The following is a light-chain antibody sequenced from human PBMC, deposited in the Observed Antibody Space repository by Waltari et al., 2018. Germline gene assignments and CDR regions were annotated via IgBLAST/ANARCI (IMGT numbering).Light chain of an antibody. CDR2: SAY. V-gene: IGLV8-61*01. CDR3: LLYMGSGIWV. Sequence: QTVVTQEPSLSVSPGGTVTLTCALSSGSLSSTSYASWYQQSPGQTPRALVCSAYILSSGFPVPFSGSVLGDKAVLIISGAQAEDQSTYYCLLYMGSGIWVFGGGTKLTVL. J-gene: IGLJ3*02. CDR1: SGSLSSTSY.